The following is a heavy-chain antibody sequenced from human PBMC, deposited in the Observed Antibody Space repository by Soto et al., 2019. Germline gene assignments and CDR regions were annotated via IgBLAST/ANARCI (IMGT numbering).Heavy chain of an antibody. CDR3: ARSSTYYYDSSGYYYHYYFDY. Sequence: SETLSLTCAVYGGSFNGYYWSWIRQPPGKGLEWIGEINHSGSTNYNPSLKSRVTISVDTSKNQFSLQPSPVTAADTAVYYCARSSTYYYDSSGYYYHYYFDYWGQGTLVTVSS. J-gene: IGHJ4*02. CDR2: INHSGST. CDR1: GGSFNGYY. V-gene: IGHV4-34*01. D-gene: IGHD3-22*01.